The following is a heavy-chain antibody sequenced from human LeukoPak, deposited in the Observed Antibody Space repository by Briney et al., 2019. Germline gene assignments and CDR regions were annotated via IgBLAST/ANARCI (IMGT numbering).Heavy chain of an antibody. CDR1: GGTFSSYA. J-gene: IGHJ3*02. Sequence: SVKVSCKASGGTFSSYAISWVRQAPGQGLEWMGGIIPIFGTANYAQKFQGRVTITADESTSTAYMELSSLRSEDTAVYYCARDLEGQQLLGDAFDIWGQGTMVTVSS. CDR2: IIPIFGTA. V-gene: IGHV1-69*13. CDR3: ARDLEGQQLLGDAFDI. D-gene: IGHD6-13*01.